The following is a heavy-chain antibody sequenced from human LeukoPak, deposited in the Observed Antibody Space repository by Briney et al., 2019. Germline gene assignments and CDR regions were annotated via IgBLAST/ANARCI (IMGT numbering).Heavy chain of an antibody. CDR1: GFTFSSYG. CDR2: IRYDGSNK. D-gene: IGHD1-26*01. V-gene: IGHV3-30*02. Sequence: PGGSLRLSCAASGFTFSSYGMHWVRQAPGKGLEWVAFIRYDGSNKYYADSVKGRFTISRDNSKNMLYLQMNSPRAEDPAVYYCAKEGTVGVVFDYWGQGTLVTVSS. J-gene: IGHJ4*02. CDR3: AKEGTVGVVFDY.